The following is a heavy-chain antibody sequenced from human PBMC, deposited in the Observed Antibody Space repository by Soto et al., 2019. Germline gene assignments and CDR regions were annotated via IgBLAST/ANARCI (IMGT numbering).Heavy chain of an antibody. Sequence: EVQLVESGGDLVKPGGSLRLSCVVSGLTLSDIWMNWVRQAPGKGLEWVGRIKSEAAGGTTDYAAPVKGRFSISRDDSTNTLFLHINSLRTEDTGVYYCSYGAHQYFDYWGQGALVTVSS. CDR2: IKSEAAGGTT. CDR3: SYGAHQYFDY. J-gene: IGHJ4*02. D-gene: IGHD4-17*01. CDR1: GLTLSDIW. V-gene: IGHV3-15*07.